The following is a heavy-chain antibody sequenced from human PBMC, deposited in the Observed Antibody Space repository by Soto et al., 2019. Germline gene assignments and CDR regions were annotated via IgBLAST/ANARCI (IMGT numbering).Heavy chain of an antibody. Sequence: PGGSLRLSCAASGFTFSTYSMNWVRQAPGKGLEWVSSMISRSRTTYYTDSVKGRFTISRDNSKNTLYLQMNSLKTEDTAVYYCTRQPRQQLVLRSDYYYYMDVWGKGTTVTSP. D-gene: IGHD6-13*01. CDR3: TRQPRQQLVLRSDYYYYMDV. CDR1: GFTFSTYS. CDR2: MISRSRTT. J-gene: IGHJ6*03. V-gene: IGHV3-48*01.